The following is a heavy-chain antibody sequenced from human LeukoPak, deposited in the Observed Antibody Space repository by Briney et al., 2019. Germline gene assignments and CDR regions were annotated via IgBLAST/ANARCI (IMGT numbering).Heavy chain of an antibody. CDR2: IRYDGSNK. J-gene: IGHJ4*02. CDR3: AKESAYGGAMGLPFFDY. V-gene: IGHV3-30*02. CDR1: GFTFSSYG. D-gene: IGHD3-16*01. Sequence: GGSLRLSCAASGFTFSSYGMHWVRQAPGKGLEWVAFIRYDGSNKYYADSVKGRFTISRDNSKNTLYLQMNSLRAEDTAVYYCAKESAYGGAMGLPFFDYWGQGTLVTVSS.